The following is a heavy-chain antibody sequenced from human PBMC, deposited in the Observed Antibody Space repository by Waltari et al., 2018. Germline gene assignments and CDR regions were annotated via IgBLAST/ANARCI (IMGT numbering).Heavy chain of an antibody. Sequence: QVQLVESGGGVVQPGRSLRLSCAASGLTFSSYAMHWVRQAPGKGLGWVAVISYDGSNKYYADSVKGRFTISRDNSKNTLYLQMNSLRAEDTAVYYCAREGHYYDSSGYSDAWLGDFDYWGQGTLVTVSS. V-gene: IGHV3-30*01. CDR3: AREGHYYDSSGYSDAWLGDFDY. J-gene: IGHJ4*02. D-gene: IGHD3-22*01. CDR1: GLTFSSYA. CDR2: ISYDGSNK.